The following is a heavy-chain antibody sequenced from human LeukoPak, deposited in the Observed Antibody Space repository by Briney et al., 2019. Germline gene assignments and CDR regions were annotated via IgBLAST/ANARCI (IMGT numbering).Heavy chain of an antibody. Sequence: GASVKVSCKASGFALTTYNIVWLRQAPGQGLEWVGWITAFNGNTNYAQKLQGRVTMTTDTSTSTAYMELRSLRSDDTAVYYCARDRAMIVALDYWGQGTLVTASS. J-gene: IGHJ4*02. CDR2: ITAFNGNT. CDR1: GFALTTYN. V-gene: IGHV1-18*04. D-gene: IGHD3-22*01. CDR3: ARDRAMIVALDY.